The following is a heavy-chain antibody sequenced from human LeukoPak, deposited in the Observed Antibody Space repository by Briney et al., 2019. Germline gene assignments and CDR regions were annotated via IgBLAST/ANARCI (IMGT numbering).Heavy chain of an antibody. CDR2: VNSDGSST. Sequence: PGGSLRLSCVASGFTFSSYWMHWVRQAPGKGLVWVSHVNSDGSSTRYADSVKGRFTISRDNAKNSLYLQMNSLRAEDTAVYYCASLMTAVTIPDYWGQGTLVTVSS. CDR1: GFTFSSYW. V-gene: IGHV3-74*01. CDR3: ASLMTAVTIPDY. D-gene: IGHD4-17*01. J-gene: IGHJ4*02.